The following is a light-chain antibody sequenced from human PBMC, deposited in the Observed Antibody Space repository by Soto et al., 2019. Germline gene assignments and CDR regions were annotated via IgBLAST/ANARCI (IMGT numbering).Light chain of an antibody. CDR3: QQYYSIPKT. CDR2: WAS. V-gene: IGKV4-1*01. J-gene: IGKJ1*01. Sequence: DIVMTQSPDSLAVSLGERATINCKSSQSVLYDSNNKNYLAWYQQKPGQPPKLLIYWASTRESGVPDRFSGTGSGTDFTLTISSLQAEDVAVYYCQQYYSIPKTFGQGTQVEIK. CDR1: QSVLYDSNNKNY.